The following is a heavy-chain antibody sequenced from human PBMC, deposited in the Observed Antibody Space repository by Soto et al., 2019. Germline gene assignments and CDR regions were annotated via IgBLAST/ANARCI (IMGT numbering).Heavy chain of an antibody. J-gene: IGHJ4*02. Sequence: SETLSLTCTVSGGSISSGSYYWGWIRQPPGKGLEWIGSIYYSGTTYFNPSLKSRVIMSVDASKRQFSLKVNSVTAADTAVFYCARHLAPNLTFDYWGQGTLVTVSS. D-gene: IGHD7-27*01. CDR3: ARHLAPNLTFDY. CDR2: IYYSGTT. V-gene: IGHV4-39*01. CDR1: GGSISSGSYY.